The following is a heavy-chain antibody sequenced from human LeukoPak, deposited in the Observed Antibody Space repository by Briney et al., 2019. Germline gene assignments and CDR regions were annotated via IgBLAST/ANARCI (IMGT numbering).Heavy chain of an antibody. CDR3: ARELYYYGSGSYSTYNWFDP. D-gene: IGHD3-10*01. Sequence: SETLSLTCTVSGGSVSSYYWSWIRQPPGKGLEWIGYIYYSGSTNYNPSLKSRVTISVDTSKNQFSLKLSSVTAADTAVYYCARELYYYGSGSYSTYNWFDPWGQGTLVTVSS. J-gene: IGHJ5*02. V-gene: IGHV4-59*02. CDR2: IYYSGST. CDR1: GGSVSSYY.